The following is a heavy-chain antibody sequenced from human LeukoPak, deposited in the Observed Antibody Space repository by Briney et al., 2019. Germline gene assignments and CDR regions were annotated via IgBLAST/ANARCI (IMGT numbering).Heavy chain of an antibody. D-gene: IGHD6-13*01. V-gene: IGHV5-51*01. CDR3: ARAYSSSWYRFDP. Sequence: GESLKISCKGSGYSFTNFWIGWVRQMPGRGLEWMGVIYPGDSDTRYSPSFQGQVTMSADKSISTAYLQWSSLRASDTAMYYCARAYSSSWYRFDPWGQGTLVTVSS. CDR2: IYPGDSDT. CDR1: GYSFTNFW. J-gene: IGHJ5*02.